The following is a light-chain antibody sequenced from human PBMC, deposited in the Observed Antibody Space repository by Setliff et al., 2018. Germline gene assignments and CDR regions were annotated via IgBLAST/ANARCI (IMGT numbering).Light chain of an antibody. CDR3: NAYASDTTYV. CDR1: SSDIGAYNF. J-gene: IGLJ1*01. CDR2: GVS. Sequence: QSALTQPPFASGSPGQSVTISCTGTSSDIGAYNFVSWYQQHPGKAPKLIIYGVSDRPSGVSSRFSGSKSGNTAYLTISGLQTEDEAEYYCNAYASDTTYVFGSGTKVTVL. V-gene: IGLV2-14*03.